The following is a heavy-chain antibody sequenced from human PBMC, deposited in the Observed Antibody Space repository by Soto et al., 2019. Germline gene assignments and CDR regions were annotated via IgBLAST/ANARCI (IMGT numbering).Heavy chain of an antibody. CDR1: GGSISSGGYC. Sequence: PSETLSLTCTVSGGSISSGGYCWTWIRQHPGKGLEWIGYIYYSGSTYYNPSLKSRVSISVDTSKNQFSLKVNSVTAADTAVYYCARGPDIVLIPAAYYYGVDVWGQGTTVTVSS. J-gene: IGHJ6*02. CDR2: IYYSGST. CDR3: ARGPDIVLIPAAYYYGVDV. D-gene: IGHD2-2*01. V-gene: IGHV4-31*03.